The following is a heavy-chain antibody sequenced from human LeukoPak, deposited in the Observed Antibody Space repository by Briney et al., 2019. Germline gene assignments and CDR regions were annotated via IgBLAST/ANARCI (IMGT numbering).Heavy chain of an antibody. Sequence: ASVKVSCKASGYTFTGYYMHWVRQAPGQGLEWMGWINAGNGNTKYSQKFQGRVTITRDTSASTAYMELSSLRSEDTAVYYCARDLLNVDTGYYHYGMDVWGQGTTVTVSS. V-gene: IGHV1-3*01. CDR1: GYTFTGYY. CDR3: ARDLLNVDTGYYHYGMDV. D-gene: IGHD5-18*01. CDR2: INAGNGNT. J-gene: IGHJ6*02.